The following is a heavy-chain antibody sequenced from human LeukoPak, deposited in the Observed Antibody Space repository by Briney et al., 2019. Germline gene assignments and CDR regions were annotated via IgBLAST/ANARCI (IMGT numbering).Heavy chain of an antibody. CDR2: ISAYNGNT. D-gene: IGHD2-15*01. J-gene: IGHJ6*02. CDR3: ARDRRVVAATLRYYYGMDV. Sequence: GASVKVSCKASGYTFTSYGISWVRQAPGQGLEWMGWISAYNGNTNYAQKLQGRVTMTTDTSTSTAYMELRSLRSDDTAVYYCARDRRVVAATLRYYYGMDVWGQGTTVTVSS. V-gene: IGHV1-18*01. CDR1: GYTFTSYG.